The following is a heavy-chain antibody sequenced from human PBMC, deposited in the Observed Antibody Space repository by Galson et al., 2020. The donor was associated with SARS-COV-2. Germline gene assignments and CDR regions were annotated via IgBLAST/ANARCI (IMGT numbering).Heavy chain of an antibody. J-gene: IGHJ4*02. V-gene: IGHV3-15*01. CDR3: TTGGDQWFFPAY. Sequence: GGSLRLSCATSGFTFNSARMSWVRQAPGKGLEWVGRIKSKADGETTDYAAPVKGRITISRDDSENTLSLQMNSLKTEDTAVYYCTTGGDQWFFPAYWGQGTLVTVSS. CDR2: IKSKADGETT. CDR1: GFTFNSAR. D-gene: IGHD2-2*01.